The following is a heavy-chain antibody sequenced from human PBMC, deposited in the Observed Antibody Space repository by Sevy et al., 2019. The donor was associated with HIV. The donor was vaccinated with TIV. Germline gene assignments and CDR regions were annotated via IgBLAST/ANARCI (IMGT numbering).Heavy chain of an antibody. Sequence: GGYLRLSCAATGFTFSSYAMHWVRQAPGKGLEWVAVISYDGSNKYYPDSVKGRFTISRDNSKNTLYLQMNSLRPEDTAVYYCARGSIRCHDILTGGFDPWGQGTLVTVSS. CDR1: GFTFSSYA. D-gene: IGHD3-9*01. J-gene: IGHJ5*02. CDR3: ARGSIRCHDILTGGFDP. CDR2: ISYDGSNK. V-gene: IGHV3-30-3*01.